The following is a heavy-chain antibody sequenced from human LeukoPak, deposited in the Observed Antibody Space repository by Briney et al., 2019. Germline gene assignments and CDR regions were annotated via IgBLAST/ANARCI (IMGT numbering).Heavy chain of an antibody. Sequence: SETLSLTCTVSGGSISSGGYYWSWIRQHPGKGLEWIGYIYYSGSTNYNPSLKSRVTISVDKSKNQFSLKLSSVTAADTAVYYCARDLYGDSYSDYWGQGTLVTVSS. CDR1: GGSISSGGYY. CDR2: IYYSGST. J-gene: IGHJ4*02. V-gene: IGHV4-31*03. D-gene: IGHD4-17*01. CDR3: ARDLYGDSYSDY.